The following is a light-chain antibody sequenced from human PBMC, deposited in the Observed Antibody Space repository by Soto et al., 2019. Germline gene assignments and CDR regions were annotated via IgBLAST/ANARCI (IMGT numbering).Light chain of an antibody. J-gene: IGLJ1*01. CDR1: SSDVGGYNY. V-gene: IGLV2-14*01. CDR3: SSFTSSSAVYV. CDR2: EVT. Sequence: QSALTQPASVSGSPGQSITISCTGTSSDVGGYNYVSWFQQSPDKAPKLMLYEVTNRPSGVSNRFSGSTSGNTASLIISGLQAEDEADYYCSSFTSSSAVYVFGSGTKVTVL.